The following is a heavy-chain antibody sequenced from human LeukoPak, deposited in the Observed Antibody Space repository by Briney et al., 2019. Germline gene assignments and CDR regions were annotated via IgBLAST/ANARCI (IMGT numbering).Heavy chain of an antibody. V-gene: IGHV3-30*02. CDR1: GFTFSSYG. Sequence: GGSLRLPCAASGFTFSSYGMHWVRQAPGKGLEWVAFIRYDGSNKYYADSVKGRFTISRDNSQNTLYLQMNSLRAEDTAVYYCAMLTPGRQTQWRGGIADSFDYWGQGTLVTVSS. CDR2: IRYDGSNK. J-gene: IGHJ4*02. D-gene: IGHD6-13*01. CDR3: AMLTPGRQTQWRGGIADSFDY.